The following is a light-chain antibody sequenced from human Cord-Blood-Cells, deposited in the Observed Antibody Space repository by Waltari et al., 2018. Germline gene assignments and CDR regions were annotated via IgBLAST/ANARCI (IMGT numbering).Light chain of an antibody. CDR3: QQYGSSPYT. CDR1: QSVSSSY. V-gene: IGKV3-20*01. Sequence: EIVLTQSPGTLSLSPGERVTLSCRASQSVSSSYLAWYQQKPGQAPRLLIYGASSRASDIPDRFSGSGSGTDFTLTISRLEPEDFAVYYCQQYGSSPYTFGQGTKLEIK. J-gene: IGKJ2*01. CDR2: GAS.